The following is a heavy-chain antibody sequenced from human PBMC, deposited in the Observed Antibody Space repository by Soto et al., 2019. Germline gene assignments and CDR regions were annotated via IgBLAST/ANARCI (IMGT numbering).Heavy chain of an antibody. CDR2: INPNSGGT. V-gene: IGHV1-2*04. J-gene: IGHJ6*02. CDR1: GYTFTTYG. CDR3: ARALELSYSSSWYVPSRPSESYYGMDV. Sequence: ASVKVSCKASGYTFTTYGISWVRQAPGQGLEWMGWINPNSGGTNYAQKFQGWVTMTRDTSISTAYMELSRLRSDDTAVYYCARALELSYSSSWYVPSRPSESYYGMDVWGQGTTVTVSS. D-gene: IGHD6-13*01.